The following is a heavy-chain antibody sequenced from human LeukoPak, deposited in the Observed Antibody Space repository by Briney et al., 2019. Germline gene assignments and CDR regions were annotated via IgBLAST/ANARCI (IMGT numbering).Heavy chain of an antibody. J-gene: IGHJ3*02. CDR3: ARSRWELLAAFDI. V-gene: IGHV3-23*01. CDR2: FSGSGGST. D-gene: IGHD1-26*01. Sequence: GGSLRLSCAASGFTFSSYAMSWVRQAPGKGLECISGFSGSGGSTYYADSVKGRFTISRDNAKNTLYLQMNSLRAEDTAVYYCARSRWELLAAFDIWGQGTMVTVSS. CDR1: GFTFSSYA.